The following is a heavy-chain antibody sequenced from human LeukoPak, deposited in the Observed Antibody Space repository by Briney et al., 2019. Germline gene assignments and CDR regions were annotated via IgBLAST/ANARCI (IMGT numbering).Heavy chain of an antibody. V-gene: IGHV1-69*05. CDR3: ARDRLGYCSSTSCERFWFDP. CDR2: IIPIFGTA. Sequence: GASVKVSCKASGGTFSSYAISWVRQAPGQGLEWMGGIIPIFGTANYAQKFQGRATITTDESTSTAYMELSSLRSEDTAVYYCARDRLGYCSSTSCERFWFDPWGQGTLVTVSS. J-gene: IGHJ5*02. D-gene: IGHD2-2*01. CDR1: GGTFSSYA.